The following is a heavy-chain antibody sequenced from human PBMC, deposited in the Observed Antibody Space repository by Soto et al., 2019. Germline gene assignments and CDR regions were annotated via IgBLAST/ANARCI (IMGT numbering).Heavy chain of an antibody. V-gene: IGHV4-4*02. CDR1: GGSLSSSNW. CDR3: ARIVMIYSPNYYYYMDV. CDR2: IYHDGTT. D-gene: IGHD3-16*01. Sequence: SETLSLTCGVSGGSLSSSNWWRWVRRPPGKGLEWIGEIYHDGTTNYNPSLKSRVTISVDKSKSQFYLSLSSVTAADTAVYYCARIVMIYSPNYYYYMDVWGKGTTVTVSS. J-gene: IGHJ6*03.